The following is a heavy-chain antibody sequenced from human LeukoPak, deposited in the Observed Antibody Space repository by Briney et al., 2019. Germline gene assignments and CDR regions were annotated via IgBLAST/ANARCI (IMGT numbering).Heavy chain of an antibody. Sequence: SETLSLTCAVYGGSFSGYYWSWIRQPPGKGLEWIGEINHSGSTNYNPSLESRVTISVDTSKNQFSLNLTSVTAADTATYYCARQIAGRNSFYYGMDVWGPGTTVTVSS. CDR1: GGSFSGYY. CDR2: INHSGST. CDR3: ARQIAGRNSFYYGMDV. J-gene: IGHJ6*02. V-gene: IGHV4-34*01. D-gene: IGHD6-6*01.